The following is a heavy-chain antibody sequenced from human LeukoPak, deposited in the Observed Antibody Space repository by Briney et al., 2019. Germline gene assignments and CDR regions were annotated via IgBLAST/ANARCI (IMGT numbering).Heavy chain of an antibody. CDR1: GFTFSSYA. CDR2: ISGSGGST. D-gene: IGHD2-8*01. CDR3: AKDPYCTNGVCYNAFDI. Sequence: PGGSLRLSCAASGFTFSSYAMSWVRQAPGKGLEWVSAISGSGGSTYYADSVKGRFTISRDNSKNTLYLQMNSLRAEDTAVYYCAKDPYCTNGVCYNAFDIWGQGTMVTVSS. J-gene: IGHJ3*02. V-gene: IGHV3-23*01.